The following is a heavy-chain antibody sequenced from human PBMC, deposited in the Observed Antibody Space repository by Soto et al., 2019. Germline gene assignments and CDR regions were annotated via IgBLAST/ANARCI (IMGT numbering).Heavy chain of an antibody. D-gene: IGHD6-19*01. V-gene: IGHV3-48*04. CDR2: ISSSGSTI. CDR3: ARDRAGYSSGWKLEFDY. CDR1: GFTFSSYA. J-gene: IGHJ4*02. Sequence: GGSLRLSCAASGFTFSSYAMSWVRQAPGKGLEWVSYISSSGSTIYYADSVKGRFTISRDNAKNSLYLQMNSLRAEDTAVYYCARDRAGYSSGWKLEFDYWGQGTLVTVSS.